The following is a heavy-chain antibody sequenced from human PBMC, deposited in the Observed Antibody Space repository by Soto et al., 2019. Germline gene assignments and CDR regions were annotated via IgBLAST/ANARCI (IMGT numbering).Heavy chain of an antibody. D-gene: IGHD3-10*01. CDR2: FYYSGST. CDR1: GGSISSGGYY. Sequence: QVQLQESGPGLVKPSQTLSLTCTISGGSISSGGYYWSWIRQHPGKGLVWIGYFYYSGSTYYNPSLKSRVTRSGDTSKNQFTLKLSSVTAADTAVYYCARALGSEFESYYRALDLWGQGTLVTVSS. J-gene: IGHJ5*02. CDR3: ARALGSEFESYYRALDL. V-gene: IGHV4-31*03.